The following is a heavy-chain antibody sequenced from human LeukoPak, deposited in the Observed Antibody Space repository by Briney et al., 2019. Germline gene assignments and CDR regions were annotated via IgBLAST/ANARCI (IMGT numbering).Heavy chain of an antibody. CDR2: IYYSGST. Sequence: SPSEALSLTCTVSGGSISSYYWSWIRQPPGKGLEWIGYIYYSGSTNYNPSLKSRVTISVDTSKNQFSLKLSSVTAADTAVYYCARSAYYYYYYMDVWGKGTTVTVSS. J-gene: IGHJ6*03. V-gene: IGHV4-59*01. CDR1: GGSISSYY. CDR3: ARSAYYYYYYMDV.